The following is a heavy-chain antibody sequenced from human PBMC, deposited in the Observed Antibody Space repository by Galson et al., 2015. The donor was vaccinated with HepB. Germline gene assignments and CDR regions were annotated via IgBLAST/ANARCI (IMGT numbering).Heavy chain of an antibody. CDR1: GGSISSYY. Sequence: SETLSLTCTVSGGSISSYYWSWIRQPPGKGLEWIGYIYYSGSTNYNPSLKSRVTISVDTSKNQFSLKLSSVTAADTAVYYCARHIGGGWSVGGGYYYGMDVWGQGTTVTVSS. J-gene: IGHJ6*02. CDR3: ARHIGGGWSVGGGYYYGMDV. CDR2: IYYSGST. V-gene: IGHV4-59*08. D-gene: IGHD3-16*01.